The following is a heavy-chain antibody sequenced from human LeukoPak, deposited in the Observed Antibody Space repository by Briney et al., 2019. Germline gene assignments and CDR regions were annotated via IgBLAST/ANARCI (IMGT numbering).Heavy chain of an antibody. CDR1: GFTFDDYA. D-gene: IGHD3-3*01. Sequence: GRSLRLSCAASGFTFDDYAMHWVRQAPGKGLEWVSGISWNSGSIGYADSVKGRFTISRDNAKNSLYLQMNSLRAEDTAVYYCARTYYDFWSGYYSLDAFDIWGQGTMVTVSS. CDR3: ARTYYDFWSGYYSLDAFDI. CDR2: ISWNSGSI. V-gene: IGHV3-9*01. J-gene: IGHJ3*02.